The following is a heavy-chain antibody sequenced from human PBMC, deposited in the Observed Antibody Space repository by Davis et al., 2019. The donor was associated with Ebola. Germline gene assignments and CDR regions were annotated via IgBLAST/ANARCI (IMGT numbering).Heavy chain of an antibody. D-gene: IGHD3-3*01. V-gene: IGHV1-18*01. CDR2: ISAYNGNT. CDR1: GYTFTTYG. Sequence: AASVKVSCKASGYTFTTYGISWVRQAPGQGLEWVGWISAYNGNTNYAQKLQGRVTMTTDTSTSTAYMELRSLRSDDTAVYYCARGSRFLEFLYGDFDYWGQGTLVTVPS. J-gene: IGHJ4*02. CDR3: ARGSRFLEFLYGDFDY.